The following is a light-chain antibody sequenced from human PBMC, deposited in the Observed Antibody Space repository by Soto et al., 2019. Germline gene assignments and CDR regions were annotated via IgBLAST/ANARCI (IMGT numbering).Light chain of an antibody. CDR1: QSVNID. V-gene: IGKV3D-15*01. J-gene: IGKJ3*01. CDR2: SAS. Sequence: EIVLTQSPATLSVSPGESATLSCRASQSVNIDLVWYQQKPGQAPKVLMFSASARETGIPARFSGGGSETEFTLTISNLQPEDSAVYYCQQYNTWPFTFGPGTKVDIK. CDR3: QQYNTWPFT.